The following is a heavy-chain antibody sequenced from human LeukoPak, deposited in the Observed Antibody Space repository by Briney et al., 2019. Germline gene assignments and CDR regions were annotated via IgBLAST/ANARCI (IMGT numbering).Heavy chain of an antibody. CDR3: ARAYLLPSIPYWYFDL. Sequence: GGSLRLSCAASGFTFSSYAMSWVRQAPGKGLEWLSYISSPSSTIYYADSVRGRFTVSRDNAKNSLYLQMNSLRAEDAAIYYCARAYLLPSIPYWYFDLWGRGTLVTVSS. J-gene: IGHJ2*01. CDR2: ISSPSSTI. V-gene: IGHV3-48*04. CDR1: GFTFSSYA. D-gene: IGHD2-21*01.